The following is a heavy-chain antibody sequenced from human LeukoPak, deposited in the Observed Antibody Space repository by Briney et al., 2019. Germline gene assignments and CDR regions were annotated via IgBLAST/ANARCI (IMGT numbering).Heavy chain of an antibody. J-gene: IGHJ4*02. V-gene: IGHV1-2*06. CDR3: ARVLFRGYDWLGY. CDR2: INPNSGGT. CDR1: GYTFAGYY. Sequence: GASVKVSYKASGYTFAGYYMHWVRQAPGQGLEWMGRINPNSGGTNYAQKFQGRVTMTRDTSISTAYMELSRLRSDDTAVYYCARVLFRGYDWLGYWGQGTLVTVSS. D-gene: IGHD5-12*01.